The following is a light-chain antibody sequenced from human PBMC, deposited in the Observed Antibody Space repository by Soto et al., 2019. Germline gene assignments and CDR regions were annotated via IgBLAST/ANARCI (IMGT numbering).Light chain of an antibody. CDR2: SND. CDR3: QSYDSRLSQNV. Sequence: QSVLTQPPSASGTPGQRVTISCSGSSANIGSNTVNWYQQLPGTAPKLLIYSNDQRPSGVPDRFSGSKSGTSASLAISGLQSEDEADYYCQSYDSRLSQNVFGTGLKVTVL. V-gene: IGLV1-44*01. J-gene: IGLJ1*01. CDR1: SANIGSNT.